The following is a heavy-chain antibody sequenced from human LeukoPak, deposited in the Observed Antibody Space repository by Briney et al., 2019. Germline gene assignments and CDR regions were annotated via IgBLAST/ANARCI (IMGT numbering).Heavy chain of an antibody. CDR1: GGSFSGYY. Sequence: KPSETLSLTCAVYGGSFSGYYWSWIRQPPGKGLEWIGEINHSGSTNYNPSLKSRVTISVDTSKNQFSLKLSSVTAADTAVYYCARSPIAVAGTTILGYYYYMDVWGKGTTVTVSS. D-gene: IGHD6-19*01. CDR2: INHSGST. CDR3: ARSPIAVAGTTILGYYYYMDV. J-gene: IGHJ6*03. V-gene: IGHV4-34*01.